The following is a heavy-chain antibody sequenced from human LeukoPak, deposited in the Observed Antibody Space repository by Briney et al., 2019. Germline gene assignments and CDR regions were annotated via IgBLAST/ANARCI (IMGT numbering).Heavy chain of an antibody. V-gene: IGHV3-7*01. CDR1: GFTFSRYW. CDR3: ARQKAVVVAATPDEDYGDYVDYYYYMGV. Sequence: GGSLRLSCAASGFTFSRYWMSWVRQAPGKGLEWVANIKEDGSEKYYVDSVKGRLTISRDNAKNSLSLQIKSLRAEDTAVYYCARQKAVVVAATPDEDYGDYVDYYYYMGVWGKGTTVTVSS. J-gene: IGHJ6*03. CDR2: IKEDGSEK. D-gene: IGHD2-15*01.